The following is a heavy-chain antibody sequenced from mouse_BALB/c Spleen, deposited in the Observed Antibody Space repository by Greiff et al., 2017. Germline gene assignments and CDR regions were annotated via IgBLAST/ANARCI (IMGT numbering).Heavy chain of an antibody. CDR1: GFTFSSFG. J-gene: IGHJ4*01. Sequence: EVMLVESGGGLVQPGGSLKLSCAASGFTFSSFGMHWVRQAPEKGLEWVAYISSGSSTIYYADTVKGRFTISRDNPKNTLFLQMTSLRSEDTAMYYCARSGDGYPLYAMDYWGQGTSVTVSS. V-gene: IGHV5-17*02. CDR3: ARSGDGYPLYAMDY. CDR2: ISSGSSTI. D-gene: IGHD2-3*01.